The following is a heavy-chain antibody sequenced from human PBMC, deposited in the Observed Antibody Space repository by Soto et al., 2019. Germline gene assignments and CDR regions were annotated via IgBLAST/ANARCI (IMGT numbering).Heavy chain of an antibody. D-gene: IGHD4-4*01. CDR3: ARYLDDYSNYGWFDP. CDR2: IYYSGST. CDR1: GGSISSGDYY. J-gene: IGHJ5*02. Sequence: SETLSLTCTVSGGSISSGDYYWSWILHPPGKGLEWIGYIYYSGSTYYNPSLKSRVTISVDTSKNQFSLKLSSVTAADTAVYYCARYLDDYSNYGWFDPRGQGTLVTVSS. V-gene: IGHV4-30-4*01.